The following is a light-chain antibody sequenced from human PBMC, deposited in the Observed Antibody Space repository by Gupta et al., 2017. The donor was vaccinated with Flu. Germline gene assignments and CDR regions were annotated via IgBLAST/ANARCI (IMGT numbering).Light chain of an antibody. CDR2: SAS. CDR1: QLISRY. CDR3: QHSDSRPWT. J-gene: IGKJ1*01. Sequence: DIQLTQSPSSLSASLGERVTITCRAIQLISRYLNWYQQKPGEAPKLLHRSASTLQSGVPSRFRGSGSGSDFTLTITSLQPEDLATFYCQHSDSRPWTFGQGTKVEVK. V-gene: IGKV1-39*01.